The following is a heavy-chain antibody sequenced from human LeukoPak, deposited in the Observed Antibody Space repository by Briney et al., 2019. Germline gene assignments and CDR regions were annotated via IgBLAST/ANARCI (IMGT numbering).Heavy chain of an antibody. J-gene: IGHJ4*02. CDR2: ISGSGGRP. V-gene: IGHV3-23*01. Sequence: GGSLRLSCAASGFTFSSCAMSWVRQAPGKGLEWVSSISGSGGRPYYADSVKGRFTISRDNSKNTLYLQMNSLRAEDTAVYYCARHPEPGYCSSTSCHESYFDYWGQGTLVTVSS. CDR1: GFTFSSCA. D-gene: IGHD2-2*01. CDR3: ARHPEPGYCSSTSCHESYFDY.